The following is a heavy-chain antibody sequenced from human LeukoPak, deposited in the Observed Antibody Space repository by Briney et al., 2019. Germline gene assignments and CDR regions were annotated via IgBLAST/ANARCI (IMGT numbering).Heavy chain of an antibody. CDR2: IKQDGSEK. D-gene: IGHD6-19*01. V-gene: IGHV3-7*01. J-gene: IGHJ3*02. CDR1: GFTFSSYW. Sequence: GGSLRLSCAASGFTFSSYWMSWVRQAPGKGLEWVANIKQDGSEKYYVDSVKGRFTISRDNAKNSLYLQMNSLRAEDTAVYYCARHAQSRRGALLESHFFGLRHSSGRDPGAFDIWGQGTMVTVSS. CDR3: ARHAQSRRGALLESHFFGLRHSSGRDPGAFDI.